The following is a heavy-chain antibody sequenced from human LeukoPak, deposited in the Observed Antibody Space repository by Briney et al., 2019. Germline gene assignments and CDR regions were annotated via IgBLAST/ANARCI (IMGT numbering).Heavy chain of an antibody. V-gene: IGHV3-23*01. Sequence: GGSLRLSCAASGFTFSSYAMSWVRQAAGKGLEWVSAISGSGGSTYYADSVKGRFTISRDNSKNTLYLQMNSLRAEDTAVYYCAKGTTVVMYYFDYWGQGTLVTVSS. CDR3: AKGTTVVMYYFDY. D-gene: IGHD4-23*01. CDR2: ISGSGGST. CDR1: GFTFSSYA. J-gene: IGHJ4*02.